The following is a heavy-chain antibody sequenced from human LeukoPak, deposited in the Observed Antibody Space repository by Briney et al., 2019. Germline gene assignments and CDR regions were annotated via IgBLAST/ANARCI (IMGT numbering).Heavy chain of an antibody. D-gene: IGHD3-22*01. CDR1: GFTFSSYA. CDR3: AADYYDSSGHHFDY. J-gene: IGHJ4*02. CDR2: ISGSGGST. V-gene: IGHV3-23*01. Sequence: PGGSLRLSCAASGFTFSSYAMSWVRQAPGKGLEWVSAISGSGGSTYYADSVKGRFTISRDNSKNTLYLQMNSLRAEDTAVYYCAADYYDSSGHHFDYWGPGNLGHRLL.